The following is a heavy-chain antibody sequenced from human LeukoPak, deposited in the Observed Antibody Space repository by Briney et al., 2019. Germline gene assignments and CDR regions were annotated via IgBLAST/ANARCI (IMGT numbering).Heavy chain of an antibody. V-gene: IGHV1-2*02. D-gene: IGHD1-7*01. CDR3: ARGMSYNWNYAYAFDI. CDR2: INPNSGGT. Sequence: GASVKVSCKASGYTFTGYYMHWVRQAPGQGLEWMGWINPNSGGTNYAQKFQGRVTMTRDTSISTAYMELSRLRSDDTAVYYCARGMSYNWNYAYAFDIWGQGTMVTVSS. J-gene: IGHJ3*02. CDR1: GYTFTGYY.